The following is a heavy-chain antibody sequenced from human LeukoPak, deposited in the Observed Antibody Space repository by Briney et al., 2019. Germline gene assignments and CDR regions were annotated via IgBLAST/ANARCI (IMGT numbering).Heavy chain of an antibody. CDR1: GGTFSSYA. J-gene: IGHJ3*02. D-gene: IGHD3-22*01. Sequence: SVKVSCKASGGTFSSYAISWVRQAPGQGLEWMGGIIPILGIANYAQKFQGRVTITADKSTSTAYVELSSLRSEDTAVYYCARPSRDYYDSSGYLDAFDIWGQGTMVTVSS. V-gene: IGHV1-69*10. CDR2: IIPILGIA. CDR3: ARPSRDYYDSSGYLDAFDI.